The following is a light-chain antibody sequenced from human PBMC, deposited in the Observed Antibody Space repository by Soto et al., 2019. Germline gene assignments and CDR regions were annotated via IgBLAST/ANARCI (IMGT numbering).Light chain of an antibody. CDR3: QQYGTSPRT. CDR2: GAS. Sequence: EVMLTQSPGTLSLSPGERATISCMASQSIFSNYLAWYQQKSGQAPRLLIYGASNRATGIPDRFSDSGSGTDFTLTISRLEPEDFAVYYCQQYGTSPRTFGQGTKVEFK. V-gene: IGKV3-20*01. CDR1: QSIFSNY. J-gene: IGKJ1*01.